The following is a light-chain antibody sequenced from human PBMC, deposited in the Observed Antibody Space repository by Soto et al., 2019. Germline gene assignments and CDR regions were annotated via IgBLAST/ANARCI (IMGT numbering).Light chain of an antibody. V-gene: IGLV2-14*01. CDR2: DVT. CDR3: SSYTRSSTLYV. CDR1: SSDVGDNNY. J-gene: IGLJ1*01. Sequence: QSVLTQPASVSGSPGQSITISCTGTSSDVGDNNYVSWYQQHPGKAPKLMIYDVTHRPSGISNRFSGSKSGNTASLTISGLQAEDEADYYCSSYTRSSTLYVFGTGTKVTVL.